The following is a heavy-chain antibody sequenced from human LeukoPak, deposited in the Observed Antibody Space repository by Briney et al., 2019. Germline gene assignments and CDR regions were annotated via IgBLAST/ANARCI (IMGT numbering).Heavy chain of an antibody. CDR1: GGSFSGYY. CDR2: INHSGST. Sequence: SETLSLTCAVYGGSFSGYYWSWIRQPPGKGLEWIGEINHSGSTNYNPSLKSRVTISVDTSKNQFSLKVTSVTAADTAVYYCAPPPYYYEANGYSVAWGQGTLVTVSS. D-gene: IGHD3-22*01. CDR3: APPPYYYEANGYSVA. J-gene: IGHJ5*02. V-gene: IGHV4-34*01.